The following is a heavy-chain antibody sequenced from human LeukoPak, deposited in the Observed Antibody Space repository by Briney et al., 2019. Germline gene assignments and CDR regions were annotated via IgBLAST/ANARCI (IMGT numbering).Heavy chain of an antibody. Sequence: GASVKVSCKASGYTFTSYYMHWVRQAPGQGLEWMGWINPNSGGTNYAQKFQGRVTMTRDTSISTAYMELSRLRSDDTAVYYCAKSSSWSYNWFDPWGQGTLVTVSS. CDR3: AKSSSWSYNWFDP. CDR1: GYTFTSYY. J-gene: IGHJ5*02. CDR2: INPNSGGT. V-gene: IGHV1-2*02. D-gene: IGHD6-13*01.